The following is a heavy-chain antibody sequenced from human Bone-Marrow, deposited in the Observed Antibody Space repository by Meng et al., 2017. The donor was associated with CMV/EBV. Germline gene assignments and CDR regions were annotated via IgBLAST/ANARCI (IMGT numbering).Heavy chain of an antibody. CDR1: GGSISSSSYY. Sequence: SETLSLTCTVSGGSISSSSYYWGWIRQPPGKGLEWIGSIYYSGSTYYNPSLKSRVTISVDTSKNQFSLKLSSVTAADTAVYYCARRTSIGVVMKRYYFYYWGQGTLVTVSS. D-gene: IGHD3-3*01. CDR2: IYYSGST. V-gene: IGHV4-39*01. J-gene: IGHJ4*02. CDR3: ARRTSIGVVMKRYYFYY.